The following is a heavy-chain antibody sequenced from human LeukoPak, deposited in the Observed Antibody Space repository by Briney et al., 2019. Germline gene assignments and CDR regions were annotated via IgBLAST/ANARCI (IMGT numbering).Heavy chain of an antibody. Sequence: SQTLSLTCTISGDSASSSSAAWSWIRQSPSRGLEWLGRTYYRSKWYNDFAVSVKSRITIDPDTSKNQFSLQLNSVTPEDTAVYYCARDGSYFDGWGQGTLVTVSS. CDR2: TYYRSKWYN. CDR1: GDSASSSSAA. CDR3: ARDGSYFDG. J-gene: IGHJ4*02. V-gene: IGHV6-1*01.